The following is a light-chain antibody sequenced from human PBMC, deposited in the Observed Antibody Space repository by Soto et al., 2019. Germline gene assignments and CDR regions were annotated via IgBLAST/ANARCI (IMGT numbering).Light chain of an antibody. V-gene: IGKV3-15*01. Sequence: EIVMTQHPTTVSESHGERANLCCGASQSVSSNLAWYQQKPGQAPRLLIYGASTRATGIPARFSGSGSGTEFTLTISSLQSEDFAVYYFQQYDNWPQTLGQGTKVDIK. CDR1: QSVSSN. CDR2: GAS. CDR3: QQYDNWPQT. J-gene: IGKJ1*01.